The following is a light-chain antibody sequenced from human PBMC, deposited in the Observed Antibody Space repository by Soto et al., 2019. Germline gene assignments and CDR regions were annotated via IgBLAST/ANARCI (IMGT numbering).Light chain of an antibody. J-gene: IGLJ2*01. V-gene: IGLV2-8*01. CDR2: EVA. Sequence: QSALTQPPSTSGSPGQSVTISCTGTTRDVGGYDSVSWYQQHPGKAPKLIIYEVAKRPSGVPDRFSGSKSGNTASLTVSGLQAEDEANYYCSSYAGINIYVIFGGGTKLTVL. CDR1: TRDVGGYDS. CDR3: SSYAGINIYVI.